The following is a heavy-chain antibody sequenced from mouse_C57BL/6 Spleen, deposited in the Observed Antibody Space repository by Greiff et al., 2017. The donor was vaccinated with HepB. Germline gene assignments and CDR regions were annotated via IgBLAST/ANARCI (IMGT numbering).Heavy chain of an antibody. CDR1: GFNIKDDY. CDR2: IDPENGDT. D-gene: IGHD1-1*02. Sequence: EVQLQQSGAELVRPGASVKLSCTASGFNIKDDYMHWVKQRPEQGLEWIGWIDPENGDTEYASKFQGKATITADTSSNTAYLQRSSLPSEDTAVYYCTTGYCGGLDYWGQGTTLTVSS. CDR3: TTGYCGGLDY. J-gene: IGHJ2*01. V-gene: IGHV14-4*01.